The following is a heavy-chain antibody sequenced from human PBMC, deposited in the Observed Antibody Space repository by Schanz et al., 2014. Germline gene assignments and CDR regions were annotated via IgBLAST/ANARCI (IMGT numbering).Heavy chain of an antibody. CDR3: AKVGPYSGSLGAFDI. CDR2: ISGSGGST. V-gene: IGHV3-23*04. Sequence: EVQLEESGGGLVKPGGSLKLSCSASGFTFRNYALSWVRQAPGKGLAWVSAISGSGGSTYYADSVKGRFTISRDNSNHTLYLQMNSLRAEDSAVYYCAKVGPYSGSLGAFDIWGQGTMVTVSS. D-gene: IGHD1-26*01. CDR1: GFTFRNYA. J-gene: IGHJ3*02.